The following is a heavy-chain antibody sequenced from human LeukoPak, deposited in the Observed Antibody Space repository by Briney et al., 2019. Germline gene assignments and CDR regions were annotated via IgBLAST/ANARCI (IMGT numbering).Heavy chain of an antibody. CDR2: IVGSSSNI. CDR1: GFSFSTYS. J-gene: IGHJ4*02. CDR3: AKDRDYYGSGSYKGYFDY. D-gene: IGHD3-10*01. V-gene: IGHV3-48*01. Sequence: GGSLRLSCTASGFSFSTYSMNWVRQAPGKGLEWVSYIVGSSSNIYYADSVKGRFTISRDNSKNTLYLQMNSLRAEDTAVYYCAKDRDYYGSGSYKGYFDYWGQGTLVTVSS.